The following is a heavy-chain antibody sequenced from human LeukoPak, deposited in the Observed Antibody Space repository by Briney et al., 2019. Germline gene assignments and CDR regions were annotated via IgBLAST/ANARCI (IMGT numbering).Heavy chain of an antibody. CDR2: INTNTGNP. CDR1: GYTFTSYA. D-gene: IGHD2-15*01. V-gene: IGHV7-4-1*02. Sequence: ASVKVSCKASGYTFTSYAMHWVRQAPGQGLEWMGWINTNTGNPTYAQGFTGRFVFSLDTSVSTAYLQISSLKAEDTAVYYCARVSCSGGSCYRYYYYYGMDVWGQGTTVTVSS. J-gene: IGHJ6*02. CDR3: ARVSCSGGSCYRYYYYYGMDV.